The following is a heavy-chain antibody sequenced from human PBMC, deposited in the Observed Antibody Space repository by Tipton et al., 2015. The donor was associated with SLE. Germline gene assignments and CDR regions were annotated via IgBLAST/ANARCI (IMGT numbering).Heavy chain of an antibody. Sequence: SLRLSCVASGFTFSSSWMHWVRQAPGKGLEWVAIEWYDGSNKYYIESVKGRFTISRDNSKNMLYLQMNYLRVEDTAVYYCAKERSVYGSGGSLGSWGQGTLVTVSS. J-gene: IGHJ1*01. CDR3: AKERSVYGSGGSLGS. CDR2: EWYDGSNK. D-gene: IGHD2-15*01. V-gene: IGHV3-33*06. CDR1: GFTFSSSW.